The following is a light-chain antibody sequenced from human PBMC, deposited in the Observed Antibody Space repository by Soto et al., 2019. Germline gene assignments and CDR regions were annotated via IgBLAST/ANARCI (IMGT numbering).Light chain of an antibody. CDR1: SGHSTYI. Sequence: QTVLTQSSSASASLGSSVTLTCTLSSGHSTYIIAWHQQQPGKAPRYLMKLEGSGSYNKGSGIPDRFSGSSSGADRYLTIYNLQFEDEADYYCETWDTNVVVFGGGTKLTVL. J-gene: IGLJ2*01. CDR3: ETWDTNVVV. V-gene: IGLV4-60*02. CDR2: LEGSGSY.